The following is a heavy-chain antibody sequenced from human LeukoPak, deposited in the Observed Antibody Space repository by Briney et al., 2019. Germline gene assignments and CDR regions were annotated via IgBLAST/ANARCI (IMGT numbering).Heavy chain of an antibody. CDR3: TRTTPGGAGNGLLSEFDVFDI. Sequence: SVKVPCKASGGTFTNYAISWVRQAPGQDLEWMGGIITIFGTTTNAQTFHGRVTFTADASVSTAYMAVSSLNSEDAALYYCTRTTPGGAGNGLLSEFDVFDIWGQGTMVTVSS. CDR1: GGTFTNYA. CDR2: IITIFGTT. J-gene: IGHJ3*02. V-gene: IGHV1-69*13. D-gene: IGHD6-13*01.